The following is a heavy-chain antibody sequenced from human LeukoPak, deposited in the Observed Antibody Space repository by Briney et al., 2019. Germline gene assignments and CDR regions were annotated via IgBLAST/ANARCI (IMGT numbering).Heavy chain of an antibody. J-gene: IGHJ4*02. CDR2: IYSGDTT. CDR3: ARAAWYSSSWQEGYYFDY. D-gene: IGHD6-13*01. V-gene: IGHV3-53*01. Sequence: GGSLRLSCAPSGFTVDNYMNWARQAPGKGLEWISVIYSGDTTDYADSVKGRFTISRDTSKNTLYLQMNSLRADDTAVYYCARAAWYSSSWQEGYYFDYWGQGTLVTVSS. CDR1: GFTVDNY.